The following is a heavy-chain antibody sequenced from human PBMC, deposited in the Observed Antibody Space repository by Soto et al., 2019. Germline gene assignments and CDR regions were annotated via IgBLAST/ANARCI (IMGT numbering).Heavy chain of an antibody. V-gene: IGHV1-18*01. CDR3: ARVGLDCSGGSCYYAYYFDY. D-gene: IGHD2-15*01. J-gene: IGHJ4*02. CDR1: GYTFTTHG. Sequence: QPQLVQSGPEVKKAGASVKVSCQASGYTFTTHGISWVRQAPGQGLEWMGWISTYNGNTNYAQKLQGRITLTADTSTSTDYMELRSLRSDDTAVYYCARVGLDCSGGSCYYAYYFDYWGQGTLVTVSS. CDR2: ISTYNGNT.